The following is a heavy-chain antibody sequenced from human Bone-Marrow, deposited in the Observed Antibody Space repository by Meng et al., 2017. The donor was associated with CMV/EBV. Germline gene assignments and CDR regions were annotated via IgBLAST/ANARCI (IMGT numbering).Heavy chain of an antibody. D-gene: IGHD4-17*01. CDR3: ARDRTQDRSGDYYYYGMDV. V-gene: IGHV1-69*05. J-gene: IGHJ6*02. CDR2: IIPIFGTA. CDR1: GGTFSSYA. Sequence: SVKVSCKASGGTFSSYAISWVRQAPGQGLEWMGGIIPIFGTANYAQKFQGRVTITTDESTSTAYMELSSLRSEDTAVYYCARDRTQDRSGDYYYYGMDVWGQGNTVTVSS.